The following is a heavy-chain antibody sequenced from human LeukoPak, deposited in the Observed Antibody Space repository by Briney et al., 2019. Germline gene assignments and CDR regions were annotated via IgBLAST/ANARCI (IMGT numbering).Heavy chain of an antibody. CDR3: ARARANWFDP. Sequence: SETLSLTCTVSSGSISTSNYYWGWVRQPPGKALEWIGNIFYSGSTYYNPSLKSRVTISVDTSKNQFSLKLSSVTAADTAVYYCARARANWFDPWGQGTLVTVSS. J-gene: IGHJ5*02. CDR2: IFYSGST. CDR1: SGSISTSNYY. V-gene: IGHV4-39*07.